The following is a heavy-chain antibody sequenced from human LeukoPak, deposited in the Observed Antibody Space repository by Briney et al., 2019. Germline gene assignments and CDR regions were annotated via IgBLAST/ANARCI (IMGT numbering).Heavy chain of an antibody. CDR2: ISSSSAHI. J-gene: IGHJ4*02. Sequence: GGSLRLSCVASGFTFSSYSMNWVRQAPGKGLEWVSFISSSSAHINYADSVKGRFTISRDNPRNSLYLQMNSLRAEDTAVYYCARDIGGSYTAIDYWGQGTLVTVSS. CDR1: GFTFSSYS. D-gene: IGHD1-26*01. CDR3: ARDIGGSYTAIDY. V-gene: IGHV3-21*01.